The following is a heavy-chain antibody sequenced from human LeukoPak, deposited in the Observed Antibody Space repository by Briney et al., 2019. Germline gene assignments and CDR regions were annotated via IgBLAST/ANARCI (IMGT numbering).Heavy chain of an antibody. V-gene: IGHV1-18*01. Sequence: GASVKVSCKASGYTFTSYGISWVRQAPGQGLEWMGWISAYNGNTNYAQKLQGRATMTTDTSTSTAYMELRSLRSDDTAVYYCARDAWLVGTTNLYYFDYWGQGTLVTVSS. CDR1: GYTFTSYG. CDR2: ISAYNGNT. J-gene: IGHJ4*02. CDR3: ARDAWLVGTTNLYYFDY. D-gene: IGHD1-26*01.